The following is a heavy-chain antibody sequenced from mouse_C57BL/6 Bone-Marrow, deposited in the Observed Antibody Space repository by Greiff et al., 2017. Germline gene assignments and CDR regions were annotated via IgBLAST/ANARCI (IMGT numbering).Heavy chain of an antibody. J-gene: IGHJ2*01. Sequence: VKLQESGAELVRPGASVTLSCKASGYTFTDYEMHWVKQTPVHGLEWIGAIDPETGGTAYNQKFKGKAILTADKSSSTAYMELRSLTSEDSAVYYCTSLMVVEEDYWGQGTTLIVSS. CDR1: GYTFTDYE. V-gene: IGHV1-15*01. CDR2: IDPETGGT. D-gene: IGHD1-1*01. CDR3: TSLMVVEEDY.